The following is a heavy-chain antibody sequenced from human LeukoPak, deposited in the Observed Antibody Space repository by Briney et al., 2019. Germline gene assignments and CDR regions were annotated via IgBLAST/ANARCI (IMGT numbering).Heavy chain of an antibody. CDR3: ARHGGSYDSSGYYYVVPRDYYYYGMDV. D-gene: IGHD3-22*01. Sequence: PSETLSLTCTVSGVSISSSSYYWGWIRQPPGKGLEWIGSIYYSGSTYYNPSLKSRVTISVDTSKNQFSLKLSSVTAADTAVYYCARHGGSYDSSGYYYVVPRDYYYYGMDVWGQGTTVTVSS. J-gene: IGHJ6*02. CDR2: IYYSGST. CDR1: GVSISSSSYY. V-gene: IGHV4-39*01.